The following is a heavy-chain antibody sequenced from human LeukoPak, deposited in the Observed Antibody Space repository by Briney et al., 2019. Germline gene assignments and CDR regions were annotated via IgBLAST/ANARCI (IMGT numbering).Heavy chain of an antibody. Sequence: PSETLSLTCTVSGASVSGSPYYWGWIRQPPGKGLEWIGSIYSSGSTYYNPSLKSRVTISVDTSKNQFSLKLSSVTAADTAVYYCARVVWAWELLQRALYYFDYWGQGTLVTVSS. CDR3: ARVVWAWELLQRALYYFDY. CDR2: IYSSGST. CDR1: GASVSGSPYY. V-gene: IGHV4-39*07. D-gene: IGHD1-26*01. J-gene: IGHJ4*02.